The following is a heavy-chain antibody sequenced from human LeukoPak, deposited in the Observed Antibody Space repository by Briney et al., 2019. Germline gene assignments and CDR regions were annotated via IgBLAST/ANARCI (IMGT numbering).Heavy chain of an antibody. Sequence: GRSLRLSCAVSGFKFDDYAIHWVRQPPGKGLEWVSSVSWNSDNMAYADSVKGRFTISRDNAKKSLYLQMNSLRTDDMALYYCVKDACGGGCYLDNWGQGTLVTVSS. CDR1: GFKFDDYA. CDR2: VSWNSDNM. CDR3: VKDACGGGCYLDN. D-gene: IGHD2-21*02. V-gene: IGHV3-9*03. J-gene: IGHJ4*02.